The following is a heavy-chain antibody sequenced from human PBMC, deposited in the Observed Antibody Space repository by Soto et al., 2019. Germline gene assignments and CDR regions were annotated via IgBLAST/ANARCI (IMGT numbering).Heavy chain of an antibody. CDR2: IIPIFGTA. Sequence: RASVKVSCKASGGTFSSYAISWVRQAPGQGLEWMGGIIPIFGTANYAQKFQGRVTITADESTSTAYMELSSLRSDDTAVYYCARGRGEFDAWGQGTPVTSPQ. J-gene: IGHJ5*02. D-gene: IGHD2-21*01. V-gene: IGHV1-69*13. CDR3: ARGRGEFDA. CDR1: GGTFSSYA.